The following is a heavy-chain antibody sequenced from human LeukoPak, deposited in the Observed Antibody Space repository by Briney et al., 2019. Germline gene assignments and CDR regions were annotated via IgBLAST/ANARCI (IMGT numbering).Heavy chain of an antibody. Sequence: GESLRISCNGSGYSFTSYWIGWVRQLPGKGLEWMGIIYPGYSDTSYSPSFQGQVNISADKSISTAYLQWSSLKTSDTAIYYCARLSAAAGPNAFDYWGRGTLVTVSS. V-gene: IGHV5-51*01. CDR1: GYSFTSYW. D-gene: IGHD6-13*01. J-gene: IGHJ4*02. CDR3: ARLSAAAGPNAFDY. CDR2: IYPGYSDT.